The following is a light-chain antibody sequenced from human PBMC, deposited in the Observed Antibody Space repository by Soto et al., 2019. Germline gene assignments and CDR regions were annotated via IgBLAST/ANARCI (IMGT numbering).Light chain of an antibody. CDR2: GNS. V-gene: IGLV1-40*01. CDR3: QSYDSSLSGWGV. CDR1: SSNIGAGYD. J-gene: IGLJ2*01. Sequence: QSVLTQPTSVSGAPGQRVTISCTGSSSNIGAGYDVHWYQQLPGTAPKLLIYGNSNRPSGVPDRFSGSKSGTSASLAITGLQAEDEADYYCQSYDSSLSGWGVFGGGTKLTVL.